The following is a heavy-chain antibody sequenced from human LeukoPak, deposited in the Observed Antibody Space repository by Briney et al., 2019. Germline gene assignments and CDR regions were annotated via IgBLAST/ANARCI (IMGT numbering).Heavy chain of an antibody. V-gene: IGHV3-30*02. D-gene: IGHD3-10*01. CDR1: GFTFSSYG. CDR3: AKDFSAGSPDYYYYYMDV. CDR2: IRYDGSNK. Sequence: GGSLRLSCAASGFTFSSYGMHWARQAPGKGLEWVAFIRYDGSNKYYADSVKGRFTISRDNSKNTLYLQMNSLRAEDTAVYYCAKDFSAGSPDYYYYYMDVWGKGTTVTVSS. J-gene: IGHJ6*03.